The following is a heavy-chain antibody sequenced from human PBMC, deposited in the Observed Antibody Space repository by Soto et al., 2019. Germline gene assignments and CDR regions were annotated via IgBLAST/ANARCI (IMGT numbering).Heavy chain of an antibody. CDR1: GFTFSSYG. CDR3: ARGEGLPYYYGMDV. J-gene: IGHJ6*02. Sequence: QVQLVESGGGVVQPGRSLRLSCAASGFTFSSYGMHWVRQAPGKGLEWVAVIWYDGSNKYYADSVKGRFTISRDNSKNTLYLQMNSLSAEDTAVYYCARGEGLPYYYGMDVWGQGTTVTVSS. CDR2: IWYDGSNK. V-gene: IGHV3-33*01. D-gene: IGHD5-18*01.